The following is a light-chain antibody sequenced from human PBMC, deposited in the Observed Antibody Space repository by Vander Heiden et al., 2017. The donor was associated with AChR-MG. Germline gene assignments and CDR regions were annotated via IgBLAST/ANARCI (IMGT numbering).Light chain of an antibody. CDR1: QTVGPY. V-gene: IGKV3-11*01. CDR3: QQPSNWPPLT. CDR2: DAS. Sequence: EIVLTQSPVILSLPPGEGATLSCRASQTVGPYLAWYQQKPGQAPRLIIYDASNRAAGVPARFSGSGSGTDFTLTISSLEPDDVAVYYCQQPSNWPPLTFGGGTKVEIK. J-gene: IGKJ4*01.